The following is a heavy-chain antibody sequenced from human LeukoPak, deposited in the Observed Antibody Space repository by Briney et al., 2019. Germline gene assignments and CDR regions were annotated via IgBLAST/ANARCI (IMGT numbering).Heavy chain of an antibody. CDR1: GDSISNSNW. V-gene: IGHV4-4*02. Sequence: PSGTLSLTCAVSGDSISNSNWWTWIRQPPGKGLEWIGEVYPSGSTNYSPSLKSRVTISVDKSKNQFSLTLSSVTAADTAVYYCARDIKYSSSWYSKYWFDPWGQGTLVTVSS. D-gene: IGHD6-13*01. J-gene: IGHJ5*02. CDR3: ARDIKYSSSWYSKYWFDP. CDR2: VYPSGST.